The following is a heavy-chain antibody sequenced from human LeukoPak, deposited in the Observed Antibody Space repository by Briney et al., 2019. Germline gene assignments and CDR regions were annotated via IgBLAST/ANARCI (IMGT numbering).Heavy chain of an antibody. V-gene: IGHV4-38-2*02. CDR1: GYSISSGYY. CDR2: LYHSGNS. D-gene: IGHD3-9*01. J-gene: IGHJ4*02. Sequence: PSETLSLTCTVSGYSISSGYYWGWIRQPPGKGLEWIGSLYHSGNSYYNPSLKSRATISVDTSKNHFSLKLSSVTAADTAVYYCARDWELRYFDWLSFGAFDYWGQGTLVTVSS. CDR3: ARDWELRYFDWLSFGAFDY.